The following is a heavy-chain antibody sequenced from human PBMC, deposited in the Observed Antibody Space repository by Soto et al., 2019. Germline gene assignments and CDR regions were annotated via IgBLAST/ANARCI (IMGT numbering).Heavy chain of an antibody. CDR1: GFTFSSYS. J-gene: IGHJ5*02. CDR2: ISSSSSTI. Sequence: GGSLRLSCAASGFTFSSYSMNWVRQAPGKGLEWVSYISSSSSTIYYADSVKGRFTISRDNAKNSLYLQMNSLRDEDTAVYYCARNPPHGDFDYNWFDPWGQGTLLTVSS. D-gene: IGHD2-21*01. CDR3: ARNPPHGDFDYNWFDP. V-gene: IGHV3-48*02.